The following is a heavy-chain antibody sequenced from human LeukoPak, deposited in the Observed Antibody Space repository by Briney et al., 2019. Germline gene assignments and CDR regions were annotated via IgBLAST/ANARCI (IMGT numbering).Heavy chain of an antibody. Sequence: PSETLSLTCAVYGGSLSGYYWYWLRQPPGKGLEWIGEINYSGSTNYNPSLKSRVTISADTSKNQFSLKMSSVTAADTAVYYCATTSGYWGQGTLVTVSS. CDR2: INYSGST. V-gene: IGHV4-34*01. D-gene: IGHD3-10*01. CDR1: GGSLSGYY. J-gene: IGHJ4*02. CDR3: ATTSGY.